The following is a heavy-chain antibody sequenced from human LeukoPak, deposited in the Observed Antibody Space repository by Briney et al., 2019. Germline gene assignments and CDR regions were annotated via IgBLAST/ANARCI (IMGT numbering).Heavy chain of an antibody. Sequence: GGSLRLSCAASGFTFSDYYMSWIRQAPGKGLEWISSISSSSRYTNYADSVKGRFTISRDNAKNSLYLQMNSLRAEDTAVYYCARGHYGSGIHQGAFDIWGQGTIVTVSS. J-gene: IGHJ3*02. CDR1: GFTFSDYY. CDR2: ISSSSRYT. D-gene: IGHD3-10*01. V-gene: IGHV3-11*05. CDR3: ARGHYGSGIHQGAFDI.